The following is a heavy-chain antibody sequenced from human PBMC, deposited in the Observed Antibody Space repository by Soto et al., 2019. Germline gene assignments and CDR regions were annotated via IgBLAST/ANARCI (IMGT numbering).Heavy chain of an antibody. CDR3: ARSLGDHWDEYYFDY. J-gene: IGHJ4*02. Sequence: VQVLESGGDLVQPGGSLRLSCAASGFTFTGYSMSWVRLAPGKGLEWVSGISGTGYNTYYADTVQGRFTISRDNSKNTLYLQMDSLRAEDTALYYCARSLGDHWDEYYFDYWGQGTLVTVSS. D-gene: IGHD1-1*01. CDR2: ISGTGYNT. V-gene: IGHV3-23*01. CDR1: GFTFTGYS.